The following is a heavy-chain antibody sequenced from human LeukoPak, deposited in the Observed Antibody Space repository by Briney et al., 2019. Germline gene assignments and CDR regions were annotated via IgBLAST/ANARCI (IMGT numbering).Heavy chain of an antibody. Sequence: GGSLRLSCAASGDYWMHWVRQAPGKGLVWVSHINGDGSWTTYADSVKGRFTTSKDNAKNTVYLQMNNLRAEDTAVYYCVSFYETYWGRGTLVTVSS. D-gene: IGHD2-2*01. CDR3: VSFYETY. V-gene: IGHV3-74*01. J-gene: IGHJ4*02. CDR1: GDYW. CDR2: INGDGSWT.